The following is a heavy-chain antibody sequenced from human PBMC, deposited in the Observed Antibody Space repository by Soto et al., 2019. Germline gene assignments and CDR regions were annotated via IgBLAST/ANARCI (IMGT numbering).Heavy chain of an antibody. CDR1: GGSFSSYY. CDR3: AGGRGVRGTVIATYYSYGVDV. CDR2: INHSGST. Sequence: QVQLQQWGAGLLKPSETLSLTCAVYGGSFSSYYWNWIRQPPGKGLEWIGEINHSGSTTYKPSLKSRVTISVDTSKKQFSLKLSSVTAADTAVYYCAGGRGVRGTVIATYYSYGVDVWGQGTTVTVSS. D-gene: IGHD3-10*01. V-gene: IGHV4-34*01. J-gene: IGHJ6*02.